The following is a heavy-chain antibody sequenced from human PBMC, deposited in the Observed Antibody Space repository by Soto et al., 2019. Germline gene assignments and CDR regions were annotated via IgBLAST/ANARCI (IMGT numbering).Heavy chain of an antibody. D-gene: IGHD5-12*01. V-gene: IGHV5-51*01. CDR3: ERHVYDVYYYYYGMDG. CDR1: GYSFTSYW. CDR2: IYPGDSDT. Sequence: GESLKISCKGSGYSFTSYWIGWVRQMPGKGLEWMGIIYPGDSDTRYSPSFQGQVTISADKSISTAYLQWSSLKASDTAMYYCERHVYDVYYYYYGMDGWGQGTTVTVCS. J-gene: IGHJ6*02.